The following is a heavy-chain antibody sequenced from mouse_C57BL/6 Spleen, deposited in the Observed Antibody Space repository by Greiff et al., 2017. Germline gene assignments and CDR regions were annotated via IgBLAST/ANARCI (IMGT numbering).Heavy chain of an antibody. D-gene: IGHD2-3*01. V-gene: IGHV1-15*01. Sequence: QVQLQQSGAELVRPGASVTLSCKASGYTFTDYEMHWVKQTPVHGLEWIGAIDPETGGTAYNQKFKGKAILTADKSSSTAYMELRSLTSEDSAVYYCTGWLLPYYGGWGTGITVTVAS. CDR1: GYTFTDYE. CDR3: TGWLLPYYGG. CDR2: IDPETGGT. J-gene: IGHJ1*03.